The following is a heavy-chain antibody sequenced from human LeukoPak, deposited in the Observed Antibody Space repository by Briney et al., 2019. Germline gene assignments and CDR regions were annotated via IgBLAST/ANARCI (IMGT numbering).Heavy chain of an antibody. CDR3: ARGMYSSSWDHYYYYGMDV. CDR2: ISSSSSTI. D-gene: IGHD6-13*01. Sequence: GGSLRLSCAASGFTFSSYSMNWVRQAPGKGLEWVSYISSSSSTIYYADSVKGRFTISRDNAKNSLYLQMNSLRAEDTAVYYCARGMYSSSWDHYYYYGMDVWGQGTTVTVSS. V-gene: IGHV3-48*01. J-gene: IGHJ6*02. CDR1: GFTFSSYS.